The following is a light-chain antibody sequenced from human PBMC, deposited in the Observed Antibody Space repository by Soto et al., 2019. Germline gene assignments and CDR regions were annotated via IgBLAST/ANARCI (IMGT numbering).Light chain of an antibody. CDR3: QKYNSAPWT. V-gene: IGKV1-27*01. CDR2: AAS. CDR1: QGISNY. Sequence: DIQMTQSPSSLSASVGDRVTITCRASQGISNYLAWYQQKPGKVPKLLIYAASTLQSGVPSRFSGSASGTDFTLNISSLQPEDVTTCYCQKYNSAPWTFGQGTKGEIK. J-gene: IGKJ1*01.